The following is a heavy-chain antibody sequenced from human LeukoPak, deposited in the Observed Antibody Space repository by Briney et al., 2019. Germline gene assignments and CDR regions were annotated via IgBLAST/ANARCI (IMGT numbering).Heavy chain of an antibody. V-gene: IGHV3-74*01. D-gene: IGHD3-10*01. CDR1: GFTFSSYW. J-gene: IGHJ4*02. CDR2: INSDGSST. CDR3: AKALPKGVPAPFDY. Sequence: GGSLRLSCAASGFTFSSYWMHWVRQAPGKGLVWVSRINSDGSSTSYADSVKGRFTISRDNSKNIVSLQMNSLRADDTAVYYCAKALPKGVPAPFDYWGQGTQVTVSS.